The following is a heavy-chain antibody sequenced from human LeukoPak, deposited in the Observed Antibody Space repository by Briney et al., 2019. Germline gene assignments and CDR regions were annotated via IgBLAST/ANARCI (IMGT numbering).Heavy chain of an antibody. CDR3: ARMGTTPRYYFDF. D-gene: IGHD1-1*01. CDR1: EFTVSSNY. CDR2: IYSGGST. Sequence: GGSLRLSCAASEFTVSSNYMSWVRQTPGKGLEWVSVIYSGGSTYYADSVKGRFTISRDNSKNTPYLQLNSLRAEDTAMYYCARMGTTPRYYFDFWGQGTLVTVSS. J-gene: IGHJ4*02. V-gene: IGHV3-66*01.